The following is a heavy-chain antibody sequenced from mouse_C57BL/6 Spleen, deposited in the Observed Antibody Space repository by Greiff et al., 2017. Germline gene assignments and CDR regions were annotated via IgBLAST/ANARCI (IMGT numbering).Heavy chain of an antibody. J-gene: IGHJ2*01. V-gene: IGHV3-6*01. CDR2: ISYDGSN. Sequence: VKLQESGPGLVKPSQSLSLTCSVTGYSITSGYYWNWIRQFPGNKLEWMGYISYDGSNNYNPSLKNRISITRDTSKNQFFLKLNSVTTEDTATYYCAREGLPYYFDYWGQGTTLTVSS. CDR3: AREGLPYYFDY. D-gene: IGHD2-4*01. CDR1: GYSITSGYY.